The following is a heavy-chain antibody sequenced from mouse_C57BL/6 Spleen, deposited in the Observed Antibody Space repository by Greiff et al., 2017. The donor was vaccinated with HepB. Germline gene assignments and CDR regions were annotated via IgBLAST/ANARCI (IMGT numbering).Heavy chain of an antibody. CDR1: GYTFTDYY. D-gene: IGHD3-2*02. J-gene: IGHJ2*01. Sequence: SGPVLVKPGASVKMSCKASGYTFTDYYMNWVKQSHGKSLEWIGVINPYNGGTSYNQKFKGKATLTVDKSSSTAYMELNSLTSEDSAVYYCARIPTAQATDFDYWGQGTTLTVSS. CDR2: INPYNGGT. V-gene: IGHV1-19*01. CDR3: ARIPTAQATDFDY.